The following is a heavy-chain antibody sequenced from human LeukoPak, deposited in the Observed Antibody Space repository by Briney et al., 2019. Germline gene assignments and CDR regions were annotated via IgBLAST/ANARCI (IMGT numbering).Heavy chain of an antibody. CDR2: ISDSGSST. CDR3: AKDSYSSNRPYYFDY. Sequence: GGSLRLSCAAPGFTFSSYAMSWVRQAPGKGLEWVSGISDSGSSTNYAASVKGRFTIARDNSKNTLYLQMNSLRAEDTAEYYCAKDSYSSNRPYYFDYWGQGTLVTVSS. V-gene: IGHV3-23*01. J-gene: IGHJ4*02. D-gene: IGHD2/OR15-2a*01. CDR1: GFTFSSYA.